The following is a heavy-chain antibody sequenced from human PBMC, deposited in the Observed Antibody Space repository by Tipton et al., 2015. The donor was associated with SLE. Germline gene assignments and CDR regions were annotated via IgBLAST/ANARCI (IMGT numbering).Heavy chain of an antibody. D-gene: IGHD5-12*01. CDR3: ARCSGYDRDAFDI. CDR1: GGSISSYY. J-gene: IGHJ3*02. CDR2: INHSGST. Sequence: TLSLTCTVSGGSISSYYWSWIRQPPGKGLEWIGEINHSGSTNYNPSLKSRVTISVDTSKNQFSLKLSSVTAADTAVYYCARCSGYDRDAFDIWGQGTMVTVSS. V-gene: IGHV4-34*01.